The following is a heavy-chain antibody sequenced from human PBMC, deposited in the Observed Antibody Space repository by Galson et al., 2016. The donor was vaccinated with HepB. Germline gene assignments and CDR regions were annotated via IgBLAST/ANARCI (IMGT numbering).Heavy chain of an antibody. Sequence: SVKVSCKASGYSFTGYYIHWVRQAPGQGLEWMGRINPNSGGTNYAQKFQGRVTMTTDTSSSTGYMELRSLRSDDTAVYYCARPLDYGDDPAAGFDVWGRGTMVTVSS. V-gene: IGHV1-2*06. D-gene: IGHD4-17*01. CDR2: INPNSGGT. J-gene: IGHJ3*01. CDR1: GYSFTGYY. CDR3: ARPLDYGDDPAAGFDV.